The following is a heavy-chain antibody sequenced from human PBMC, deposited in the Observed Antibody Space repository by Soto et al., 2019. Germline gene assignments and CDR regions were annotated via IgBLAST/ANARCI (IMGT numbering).Heavy chain of an antibody. Sequence: GGSLRLSCAASGFTFSSYGMHWVRQAPGKGLEWVAVIWYDGSNKYYADSVKGRFTISRDNSKNTLYLQMNSLRAEDTAVYYCARDLYCSVGSCYSYVIDYWGQGTLVTVSS. CDR2: IWYDGSNK. CDR1: GFTFSSYG. D-gene: IGHD2-15*01. J-gene: IGHJ4*02. CDR3: ARDLYCSVGSCYSYVIDY. V-gene: IGHV3-33*01.